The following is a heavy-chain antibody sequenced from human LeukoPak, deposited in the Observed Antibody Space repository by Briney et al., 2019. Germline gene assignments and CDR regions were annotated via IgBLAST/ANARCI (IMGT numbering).Heavy chain of an antibody. CDR3: ARLFDYYDSSGFDY. CDR1: GYSISSGYY. Sequence: SETLSLTCAVSGYSISSGYYWGWIRQPPGKGLEWIGSIYNSGSTYYNPSLKSRVTISVDTSKNQFSLKLSSVTAADTAVYYCARLFDYYDSSGFDYWGQGTLVTVSS. J-gene: IGHJ4*02. D-gene: IGHD3-22*01. CDR2: IYNSGST. V-gene: IGHV4-38-2*01.